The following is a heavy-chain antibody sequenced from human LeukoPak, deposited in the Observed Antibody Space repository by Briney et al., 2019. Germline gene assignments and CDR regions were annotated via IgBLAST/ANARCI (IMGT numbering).Heavy chain of an antibody. Sequence: GGSLRLSCAASGFTFSSYSMNWVRQAPGKGLEWVSSISSGSSYIYYADSMKGRFTISRDNAKNSLYLQMNSLRAEDTAVYYCARGRTGYNNPFVDYWGQGTLVTVSS. CDR3: ARGRTGYNNPFVDY. D-gene: IGHD5-24*01. V-gene: IGHV3-21*01. CDR1: GFTFSSYS. J-gene: IGHJ4*02. CDR2: ISSGSSYI.